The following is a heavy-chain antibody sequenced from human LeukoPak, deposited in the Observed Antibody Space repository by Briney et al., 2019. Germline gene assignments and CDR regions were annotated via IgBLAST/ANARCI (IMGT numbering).Heavy chain of an antibody. CDR2: ISSNGGST. CDR1: GFTFSSYA. V-gene: IGHV3-64D*06. J-gene: IGHJ3*02. Sequence: RPGRSLRLSCAASGFTFSSYAMHWVRQAPGKGLEYVSAISSNGGSTYYADSVKGRFTISRDNSKNTLYLQMSSLRAEDTAVYYCVKDSPDAFDIWGQGTMVTVSS. CDR3: VKDSPDAFDI.